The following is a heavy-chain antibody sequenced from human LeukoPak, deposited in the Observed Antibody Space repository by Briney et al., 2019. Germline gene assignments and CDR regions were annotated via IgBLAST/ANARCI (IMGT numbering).Heavy chain of an antibody. Sequence: PGGSLRLSCVVSGFTFRSNWMSWVRQAPGKGLEWVANIKLDGSEKNYVDSVKGRFTISRDNTKNPLYLQMNSLRAEDTAVFYCARDQYDTWSRRGNFDSWGQGTLVIVSS. D-gene: IGHD3-3*01. CDR3: ARDQYDTWSRRGNFDS. V-gene: IGHV3-7*03. CDR2: IKLDGSEK. CDR1: GFTFRSNW. J-gene: IGHJ4*02.